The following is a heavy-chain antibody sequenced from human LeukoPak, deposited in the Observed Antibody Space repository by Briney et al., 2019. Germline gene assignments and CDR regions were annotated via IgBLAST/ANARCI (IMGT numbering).Heavy chain of an antibody. Sequence: ASVKVSCKASGGTFSSYAISWVRQAPGQGLEWMGIINPSGGSTSYAQKFQGRATMATDTSTSTAYMELRSLRSDDTAVYYCARVNNYDILSSFDYWGQGTLVTVSS. CDR2: INPSGGST. V-gene: IGHV1-46*01. CDR3: ARVNNYDILSSFDY. J-gene: IGHJ4*02. CDR1: GGTFSSYA. D-gene: IGHD3-9*01.